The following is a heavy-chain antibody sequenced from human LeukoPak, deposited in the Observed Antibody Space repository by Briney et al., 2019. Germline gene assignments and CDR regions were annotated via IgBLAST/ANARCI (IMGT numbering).Heavy chain of an antibody. Sequence: GGSLRLSCEASGFTFSDAWMSWVRQATGKGLEWVGRIKSITDGGTADYAAPVKGRFTISRDDSKNTLYLEMNSLKTEDTAFYYCTTDPMTAVTNLGYWGQGTLVSVSS. CDR1: GFTFSDAW. J-gene: IGHJ4*02. CDR2: IKSITDGGTA. CDR3: TTDPMTAVTNLGY. D-gene: IGHD4-17*01. V-gene: IGHV3-15*01.